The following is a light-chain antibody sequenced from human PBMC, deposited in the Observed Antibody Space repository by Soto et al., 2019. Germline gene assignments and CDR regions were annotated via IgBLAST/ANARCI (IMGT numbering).Light chain of an antibody. CDR1: SGHSSYA. CDR3: QTWGTGAQGV. J-gene: IGLJ3*02. V-gene: IGLV4-69*01. Sequence: QPVLTQSPSASASLGASVKLTCTLSSGHSSYAIAWHQQQPEKGPRYLMKVDSVGIHIKGDGIPDRFSGSSSGAERYLTISSLQSEDEADYYCQTWGTGAQGVFGGGTKLTVL. CDR2: VDSVGIH.